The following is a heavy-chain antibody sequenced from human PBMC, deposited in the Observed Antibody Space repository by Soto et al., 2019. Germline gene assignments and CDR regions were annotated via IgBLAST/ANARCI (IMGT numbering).Heavy chain of an antibody. D-gene: IGHD6-19*01. V-gene: IGHV4-59*01. J-gene: IGHJ4*02. CDR3: LRSGPTKSIAVAGTGFDY. Sequence: SETLSLTCTVSGDSISSFYWSWIRQPPGRGLEWIGYVYYTGSANYNPSLKSRVTISVDTSKNQFSLKLSSVTAADTAVYYFLRSGPTKSIAVAGTGFDYWGQGTLVTVSS. CDR2: VYYTGSA. CDR1: GDSISSFY.